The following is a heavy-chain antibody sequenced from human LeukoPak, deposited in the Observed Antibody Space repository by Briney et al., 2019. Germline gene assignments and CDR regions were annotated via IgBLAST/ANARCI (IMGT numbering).Heavy chain of an antibody. J-gene: IGHJ4*02. Sequence: SETLSLTCTVSGGSISSSSYYWGWIRQPPGKGLERIGSIYYSGSTYYNPSLKSRVTISVDTSKSQFSLKLNSVTAADTAVYYCARRGSGWSREFDYWGQGTLVTVSS. D-gene: IGHD6-19*01. CDR3: ARRGSGWSREFDY. CDR1: GGSISSSSYY. V-gene: IGHV4-39*01. CDR2: IYYSGST.